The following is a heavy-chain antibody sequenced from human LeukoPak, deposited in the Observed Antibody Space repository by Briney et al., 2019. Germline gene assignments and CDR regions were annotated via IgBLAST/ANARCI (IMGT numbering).Heavy chain of an antibody. CDR3: ARLRWPRGGRSSFDY. Sequence: GESLKISCKGSGYSFTSHWIGWVRQMPGKGLEWMGIVNPDDSDTIYSPSFQGQVAISADESITTAYLQWSSLKASDTAMYYCARLRWPRGGRSSFDYWGQGALVTVSS. CDR2: VNPDDSDT. CDR1: GYSFTSHW. D-gene: IGHD3-10*01. V-gene: IGHV5-51*01. J-gene: IGHJ4*02.